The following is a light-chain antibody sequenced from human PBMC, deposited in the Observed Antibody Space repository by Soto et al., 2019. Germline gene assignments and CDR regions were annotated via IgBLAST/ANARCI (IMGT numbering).Light chain of an antibody. CDR1: QSVSSSF. V-gene: IGKV3-20*01. CDR2: GAS. CDR3: QQYGSSPPWT. Sequence: EMVLTQSPGTQSLSPGERATLSCRASQSVSSSFLAWYQQKPGQAPRLLIYGASSRSTGIPDRFSGSGSGTDFNLTISRLEPEDFAVYYCQQYGSSPPWTFGQGTKVEIK. J-gene: IGKJ1*01.